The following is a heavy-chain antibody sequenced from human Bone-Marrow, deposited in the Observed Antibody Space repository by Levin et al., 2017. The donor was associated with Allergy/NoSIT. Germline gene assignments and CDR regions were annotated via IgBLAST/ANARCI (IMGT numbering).Heavy chain of an antibody. CDR2: IYHSGST. J-gene: IGHJ5*02. CDR1: DDSISSSHW. CDR3: ARRNVLAPGEEWFDP. D-gene: IGHD7-27*01. Sequence: SQTLSLTCGVSDDSISSSHWWTWVRQPPGKGLEWIGEIYHSGSTYYNPSLKSRVTISVEKSKNQFSLKLSSVTAADTAVYYCARRNVLAPGEEWFDPWGQGTLVTVSS. V-gene: IGHV4-4*02.